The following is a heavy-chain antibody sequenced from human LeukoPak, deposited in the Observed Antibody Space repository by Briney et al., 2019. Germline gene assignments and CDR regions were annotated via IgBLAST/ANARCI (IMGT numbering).Heavy chain of an antibody. V-gene: IGHV3-23*01. D-gene: IGHD3-9*01. Sequence: GGSLRLSCAASGFTFSSYAVSWVRQAPGKGLAWVSTLSGSGSRTYYADSVKGRFTVSRGTSKNTLYLQMNSLRAEDTALYYCAKDAHYDILTGYYDYWGQGTLVTVSS. CDR1: GFTFSSYA. CDR2: LSGSGSRT. CDR3: AKDAHYDILTGYYDY. J-gene: IGHJ4*02.